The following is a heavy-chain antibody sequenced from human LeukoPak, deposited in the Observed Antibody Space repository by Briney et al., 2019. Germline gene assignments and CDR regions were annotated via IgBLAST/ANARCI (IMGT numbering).Heavy chain of an antibody. CDR2: ISSRGDST. Sequence: GGSLRLSCSASGFTFSSYSMHWVRQAPGKGLECVSAISSRGDSTYYTDSVKGRFTLSRDNSKNTLDIQKSDLSGEHTAVYYCVKGRGSSRGYRCLLDLWGKGSVVSVSS. J-gene: IGHJ4*02. CDR3: VKGRGSSRGYRCLLDL. CDR1: GFTFSSYS. D-gene: IGHD3/OR15-3a*01. V-gene: IGHV3-64D*06.